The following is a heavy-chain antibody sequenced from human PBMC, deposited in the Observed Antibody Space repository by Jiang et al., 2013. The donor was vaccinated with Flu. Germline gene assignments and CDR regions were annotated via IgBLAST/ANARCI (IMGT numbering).Heavy chain of an antibody. Sequence: SGYTFINYWIGWVRQMPGKGLEWMGVIYPDDSDSRYSPSFKGQITISADKSISTAYLQWSSLEASDTAIYYCARQSLYYGLDVWGQGTAVIVSS. CDR1: GYTFINYW. CDR3: ARQSLYYGLDV. V-gene: IGHV5-51*01. CDR2: IYPDDSDS. J-gene: IGHJ6*02.